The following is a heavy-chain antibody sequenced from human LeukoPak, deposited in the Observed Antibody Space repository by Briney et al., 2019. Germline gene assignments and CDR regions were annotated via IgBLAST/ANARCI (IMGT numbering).Heavy chain of an antibody. V-gene: IGHV1-2*02. CDR3: ARNRVVVVPAAPGDY. Sequence: ASVKVSCKASGYTFTGYYMHWVRQAPGKGLEWMGWINPNSGGTNYAQKFQGRVTMTRDTSISTAYMELSRLRSDDTAVYYCARNRVVVVPAAPGDYWGQGTLVIVSS. CDR2: INPNSGGT. D-gene: IGHD2-2*01. J-gene: IGHJ4*02. CDR1: GYTFTGYY.